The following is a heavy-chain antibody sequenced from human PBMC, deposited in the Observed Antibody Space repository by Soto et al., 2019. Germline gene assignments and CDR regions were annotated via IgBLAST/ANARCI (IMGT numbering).Heavy chain of an antibody. CDR2: ISYDGSNK. J-gene: IGHJ6*02. Sequence: GGSLRLSCAASGFTVRSSAMPGVRQAPGKGLEWVAVISYDGSNKYYADSVKGRFTISRDNSKNTLYLQMNSLRAEDTAVYYCARDHDTAMAAYYYYGMDVWGQGTTVTVSS. CDR3: ARDHDTAMAAYYYYGMDV. CDR1: GFTVRSSA. D-gene: IGHD5-18*01. V-gene: IGHV3-30-3*01.